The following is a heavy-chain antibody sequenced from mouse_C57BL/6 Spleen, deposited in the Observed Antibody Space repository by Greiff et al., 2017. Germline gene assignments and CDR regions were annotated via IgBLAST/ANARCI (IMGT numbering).Heavy chain of an antibody. J-gene: IGHJ3*01. Sequence: EVQLQQSGAELVRPGASVKLSCTASGFNIKDYYMHWVKQRPDQGLEWIGRIDPEDGDTEYAPKFQGKATMTADTSSNTAYLQLSSLTSEDTAVXYCTTYYGSSYWFAYWGQGTLVTVSA. D-gene: IGHD1-1*01. CDR3: TTYYGSSYWFAY. V-gene: IGHV14-1*01. CDR2: IDPEDGDT. CDR1: GFNIKDYY.